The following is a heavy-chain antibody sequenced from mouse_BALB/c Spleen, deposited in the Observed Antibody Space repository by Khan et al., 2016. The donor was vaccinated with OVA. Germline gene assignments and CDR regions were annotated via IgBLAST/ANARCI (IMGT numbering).Heavy chain of an antibody. CDR2: INPRSSYT. Sequence: VQLQQSGAELARPGASVKMSCKASGYTFTSNTMHWVKQRPGQGLEWIGYINPRSSYTNYNQKFKDKATLTVDKSSSTAYMQMSSLTSEDTAVYYCARRTTGYAMDYWGQGTSVTVSS. CDR1: GYTFTSNT. D-gene: IGHD2-14*01. J-gene: IGHJ4*01. V-gene: IGHV1-4*01. CDR3: ARRTTGYAMDY.